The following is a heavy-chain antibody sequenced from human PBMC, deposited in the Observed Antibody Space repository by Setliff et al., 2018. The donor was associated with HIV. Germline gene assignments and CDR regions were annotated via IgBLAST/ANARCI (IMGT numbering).Heavy chain of an antibody. CDR2: IFYSGGT. Sequence: ASETLSLTCTVSGGSIGSDSYYWGWIRQPPGKGLEWIGSIFYSGGTDYNPSLKSRVTISIDTSKRQFSLNLISGTAADAAVYYCARTYYEHVWGNSNWFDPWGQGTLVTVSS. CDR3: ARTYYEHVWGNSNWFDP. J-gene: IGHJ5*02. D-gene: IGHD3-16*01. CDR1: GGSIGSDSYY. V-gene: IGHV4-39*07.